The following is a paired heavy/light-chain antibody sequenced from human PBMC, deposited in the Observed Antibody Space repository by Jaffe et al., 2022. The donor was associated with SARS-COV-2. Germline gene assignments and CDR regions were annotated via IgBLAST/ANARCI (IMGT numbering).Light chain of an antibody. CDR2: DVS. CDR1: SSDVGAYNY. CDR3: SSYTSSSTLV. J-gene: IGLJ2*01. V-gene: IGLV2-14*01. Sequence: QSALTQPASVSGSPGQSITISCTGTSSDVGAYNYVSWYQQHPGKAPKLMIYDVSNRPSGISNRFSGSKSGNTASLTISGLQAEDEADYYCSSYTSSSTLVFGGGTKLTVL.
Heavy chain of an antibody. CDR3: MTREIRGAGLSYYYMDV. Sequence: EVQLVESGGGLVKPGGSLRLSCAASGFTFSNAWMNWVRQAPGKGLEWVGRIRSKTDGGTTDYAAPVKGRFNISRDDSKNTLYLQMNSLKTEDTAVYYCMTREIRGAGLSYYYMDVWGKGTTVTVSS. J-gene: IGHJ6*03. CDR2: IRSKTDGGTT. CDR1: GFTFSNAW. V-gene: IGHV3-15*01. D-gene: IGHD3-10*01.